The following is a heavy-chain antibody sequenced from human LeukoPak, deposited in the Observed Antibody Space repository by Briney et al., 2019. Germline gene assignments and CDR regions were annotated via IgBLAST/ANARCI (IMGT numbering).Heavy chain of an antibody. CDR3: ARGRGSTAGLFDY. Sequence: GRSLRLSCAASGFTFSNYGMHWVRQAPGKGLEWVAVISYDGSNKYYADSVKGRFTISRDNSKNTLYLQMNSLRAEDTAVYYCARGRGSTAGLFDYWGQGTLVTVSS. J-gene: IGHJ4*02. D-gene: IGHD5-12*01. V-gene: IGHV3-30*03. CDR2: ISYDGSNK. CDR1: GFTFSNYG.